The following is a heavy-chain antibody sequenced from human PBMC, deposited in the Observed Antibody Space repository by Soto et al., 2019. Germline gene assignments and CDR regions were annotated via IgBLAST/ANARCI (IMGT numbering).Heavy chain of an antibody. CDR1: GFSFSMYW. CDR2: IKEDGSQK. CDR3: ARHQVGYRVTDY. V-gene: IGHV3-7*01. Sequence: EVQLVESGGGLVQPGGSLRLSCAASGFSFSMYWMSWVRQAPGKGLEWVANIKEDGSQKYYVDSVKGRFTISRDNAKNSLDPQMNSLRAEDTAVYYCARHQVGYRVTDYWGQGTLVTVSS. J-gene: IGHJ4*02. D-gene: IGHD1-26*01.